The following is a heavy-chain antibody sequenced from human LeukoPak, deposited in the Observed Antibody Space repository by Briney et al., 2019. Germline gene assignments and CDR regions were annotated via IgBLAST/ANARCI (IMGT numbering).Heavy chain of an antibody. CDR3: AKDPYNWNYDSWFDP. D-gene: IGHD1-7*01. V-gene: IGHV3-23*01. CDR1: GFTLSSYA. J-gene: IGHJ5*02. CDR2: ISGSGGST. Sequence: PGASLRLSCATSGFTLSSYAMSLVRQAPGKGLEWVSAISGSGGSTYYADSVKGRFTISRDNSKNTLYLQMNSLRAEDTAVYYCAKDPYNWNYDSWFDPWGQGTLVTVSS.